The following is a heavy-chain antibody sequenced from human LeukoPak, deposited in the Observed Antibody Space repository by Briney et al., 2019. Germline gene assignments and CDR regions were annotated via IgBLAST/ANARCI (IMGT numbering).Heavy chain of an antibody. J-gene: IGHJ6*02. CDR1: GYTFTSYG. CDR3: ARDPNVKDIAVAGTDYYYGMDV. D-gene: IGHD6-19*01. CDR2: ISAYNGNT. V-gene: IGHV1-18*01. Sequence: GASVKVSCKASGYTFTSYGISWVRQAPGQGLEWMGWISAYNGNTNYAQKLQGRVTMTTDTFTSTAYMELRSLRSDDTAVYYCARDPNVKDIAVAGTDYYYGMDVWGQGTTVTVSS.